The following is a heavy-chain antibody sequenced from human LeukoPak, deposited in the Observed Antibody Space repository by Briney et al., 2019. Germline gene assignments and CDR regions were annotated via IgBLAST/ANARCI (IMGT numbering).Heavy chain of an antibody. CDR2: ISYDGSNK. CDR1: GFTFSNYG. J-gene: IGHJ4*02. CDR3: AKVSLRWWGYVDY. Sequence: GGSLRLSCAASGFTFSNYGMHWVRQAPGKGLEWVAIISYDGSNKYYTDSVKGRFTISRDNSKNTLYLQMNSLRAEDTAVYYCAKVSLRWWGYVDYWGQGTLVTVSS. V-gene: IGHV3-30*18. D-gene: IGHD4-23*01.